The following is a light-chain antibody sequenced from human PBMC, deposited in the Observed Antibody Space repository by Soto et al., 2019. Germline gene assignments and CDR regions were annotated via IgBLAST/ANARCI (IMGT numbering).Light chain of an antibody. Sequence: IQMTQSPSSLSASVGDRATITCRASQDVSNWLAWYQQEAWKAPKLLIYGASTLQRGVPSRFSGSGYGTSFNLTISRLQPEDFATYYCQQANSFPPRFGGGTKVDIK. J-gene: IGKJ4*01. CDR2: GAS. CDR1: QDVSNW. V-gene: IGKV1-12*01. CDR3: QQANSFPPR.